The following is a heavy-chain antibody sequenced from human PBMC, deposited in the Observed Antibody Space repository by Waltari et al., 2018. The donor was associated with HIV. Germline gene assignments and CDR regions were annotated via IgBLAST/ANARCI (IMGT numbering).Heavy chain of an antibody. V-gene: IGHV3-23*01. CDR2: IGRSGATT. D-gene: IGHD4-17*01. Sequence: EVQVLESGGGLVQPGGSLRLSCVASGFTFSAYAMGWVRQAPGKGLEWVSAIGRSGATTFYADSVKGRFTISRDNSKNTLYLQMNSLRAEDTAVYYCARGHRETVTTLRFDPWGQGTLVTVSS. CDR1: GFTFSAYA. J-gene: IGHJ5*02. CDR3: ARGHRETVTTLRFDP.